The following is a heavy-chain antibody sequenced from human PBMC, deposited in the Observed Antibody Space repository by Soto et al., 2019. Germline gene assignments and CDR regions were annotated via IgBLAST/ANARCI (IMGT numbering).Heavy chain of an antibody. Sequence: GGSLRLSCAASGFTFSSYAMSWVRQAPGKGLEWVSAISGSGGSTYYADSVKGRFTISRDNSKNTLYLQMNSLRAEDTAVYYCAKDHIAAAGYYYYYGMDVWGQGTTVTVSS. CDR1: GFTFSSYA. D-gene: IGHD6-13*01. CDR3: AKDHIAAAGYYYYYGMDV. V-gene: IGHV3-23*01. CDR2: ISGSGGST. J-gene: IGHJ6*02.